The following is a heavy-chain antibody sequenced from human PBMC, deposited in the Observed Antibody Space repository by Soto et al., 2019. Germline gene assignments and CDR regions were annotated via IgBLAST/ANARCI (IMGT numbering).Heavy chain of an antibody. J-gene: IGHJ3*01. D-gene: IGHD2-21*01. V-gene: IGHV3-23*01. CDR3: AKDRRGGEYPAFDL. Sequence: EVQLLESGGGLVQPGGSLRLTCAASGFTVSDYDMGWVRQAPGKGLEWVSLIRGDGGATYYADSVEGRLTTSRDTSENTVYLDMNSLIAEDTALYYCAKDRRGGEYPAFDLWGQGTMVTVSS. CDR2: IRGDGGAT. CDR1: GFTVSDYD.